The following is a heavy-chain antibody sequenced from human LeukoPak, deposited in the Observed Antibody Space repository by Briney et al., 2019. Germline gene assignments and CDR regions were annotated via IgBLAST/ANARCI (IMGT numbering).Heavy chain of an antibody. Sequence: SETLSLTCTVSGGSISSGSYYWSWIRQPAGKGLEWIGRIYTSGSTNYNPSLKSRVTISVDTSKNQFSLKLSSVTAADTAGYYCARAARTGNYYYYMDVWGKGTTVTISS. CDR2: IYTSGST. J-gene: IGHJ6*03. CDR3: ARAARTGNYYYYMDV. D-gene: IGHD3-10*01. V-gene: IGHV4-61*02. CDR1: GGSISSGSYY.